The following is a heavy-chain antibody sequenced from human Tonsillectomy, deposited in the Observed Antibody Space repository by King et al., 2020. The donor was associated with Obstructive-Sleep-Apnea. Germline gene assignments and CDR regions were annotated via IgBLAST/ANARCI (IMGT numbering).Heavy chain of an antibody. CDR1: GFTFSSYT. CDR2: ISSSSSYI. D-gene: IGHD3-10*01. V-gene: IGHV3-21*01. J-gene: IGHJ4*02. Sequence: QLVQSGGGLVTPGESLRLSCAASGFTFSSYTMNWVRQAPGKGLEWGSSISSSSSYIYCADSVKGRFTISRDNAKNSLYLQMNSLRAEDTAVYYCARGSFGEFSYIDFWGQGTLVTVSS. CDR3: ARGSFGEFSYIDF.